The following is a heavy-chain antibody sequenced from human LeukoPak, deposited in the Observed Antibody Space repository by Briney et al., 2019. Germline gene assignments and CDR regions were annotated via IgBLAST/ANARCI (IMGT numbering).Heavy chain of an antibody. D-gene: IGHD4-17*01. CDR3: AKDPNGDYVGAFDT. J-gene: IGHJ3*02. CDR2: MGVSGDNV. Sequence: PGVSLRLSCAASGFTFSAYGVTWVRQAPGKGLEWVSSMGVSGDNVHYADSVKGRFAISRDNSKNTLYLQMNSLRAEDAAVYYCAKDPNGDYVGAFDTWGQGTMVIVSS. V-gene: IGHV3-23*01. CDR1: GFTFSAYG.